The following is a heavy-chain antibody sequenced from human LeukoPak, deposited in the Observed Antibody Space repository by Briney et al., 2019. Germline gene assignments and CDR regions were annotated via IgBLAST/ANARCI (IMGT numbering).Heavy chain of an antibody. J-gene: IGHJ3*02. CDR3: ARDSGNYLDAFDI. D-gene: IGHD1-7*01. V-gene: IGHV4-59*01. Sequence: PSETLSLTCTVSGGSISSYYWSWIRQPPGKGLEWIGYIYYSGSTNYNPSLKSRVTISVETSKNEFSLKLRSVTAADTAVYYCARDSGNYLDAFDIWGQGTMVTVSS. CDR2: IYYSGST. CDR1: GGSISSYY.